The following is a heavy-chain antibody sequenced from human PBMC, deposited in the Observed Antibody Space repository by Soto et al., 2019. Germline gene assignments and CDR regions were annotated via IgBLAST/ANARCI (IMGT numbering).Heavy chain of an antibody. J-gene: IGHJ4*02. CDR2: ISSSGGST. V-gene: IGHV3-23*01. Sequence: GGSLRLSCAASGFTFSSYAMSWVRQAPGKGLEWVSAISSSGGSTYYADSVKGRFTISRDNAKNSLYLQMNSLRAEDTAVYYCARLACTSSSCYVIFDDSGQGTLVTVSS. D-gene: IGHD2-2*01. CDR1: GFTFSSYA. CDR3: ARLACTSSSCYVIFDD.